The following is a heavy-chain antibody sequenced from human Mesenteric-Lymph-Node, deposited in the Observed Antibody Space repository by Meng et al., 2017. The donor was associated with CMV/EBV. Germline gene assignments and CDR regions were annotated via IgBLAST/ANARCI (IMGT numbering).Heavy chain of an antibody. CDR2: MNPNSGST. V-gene: IGHV1-8*01. J-gene: IGHJ2*01. D-gene: IGHD6-13*01. CDR3: ARGKQGSSWSRYFDL. CDR1: GYTFTSYD. Sequence: SGYTFTSYDINWVRQAAGQGLEWMGRMNPNSGSTDYAQKFQGRVTMTRNTSINTVYMEVSSLTSEDTAVYYCARGKQGSSWSRYFDLWGRGTLVTVSS.